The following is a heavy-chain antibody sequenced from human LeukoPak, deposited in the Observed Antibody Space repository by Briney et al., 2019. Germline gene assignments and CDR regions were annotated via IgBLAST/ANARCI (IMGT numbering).Heavy chain of an antibody. V-gene: IGHV3-74*01. CDR1: GFTFSSYW. J-gene: IGHJ5*02. CDR3: AREGYHDSSGPRWFDP. D-gene: IGHD3-22*01. CDR2: ISSDGSST. Sequence: GGSLRLSCAASGFTFSSYWMHWVRQAPGKGLVWVSRISSDGSSTSYADSVKGRFTISRDNAKNTLYLQMNSLRAEDTAVYYCAREGYHDSSGPRWFDPWGQGTLVTVSS.